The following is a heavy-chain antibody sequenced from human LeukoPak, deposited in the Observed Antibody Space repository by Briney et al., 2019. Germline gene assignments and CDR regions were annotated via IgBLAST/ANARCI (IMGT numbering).Heavy chain of an antibody. J-gene: IGHJ4*02. CDR3: AKDGSSWYFDY. V-gene: IGHV3-30*18. D-gene: IGHD6-13*01. Sequence: GGSLRLSCAVSGFTVSSYGMHWARQAPGKGLEWVAVISYDGSNKYYADSVKGRFTISRDNSKNTLDLQMNSLRAEDTAVYYCAKDGSSWYFDYWGQGTLVTVSS. CDR2: ISYDGSNK. CDR1: GFTVSSYG.